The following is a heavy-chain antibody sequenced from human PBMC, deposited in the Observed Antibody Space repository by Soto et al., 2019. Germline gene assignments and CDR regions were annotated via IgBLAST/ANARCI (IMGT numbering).Heavy chain of an antibody. CDR2: ITADGSSA. CDR1: GFTFSSHW. CDR3: ADLFAGFDI. V-gene: IGHV3-74*01. J-gene: IGHJ3*02. Sequence: GGSLRLSCVASGFTFSSHWMHWVRQVPGKGLVWVAHITADGSSATYADSVKGRFTISRDNTKNTLYLQMNTLRVEDTAVYYCADLFAGFDIWGQGTMVTVSS.